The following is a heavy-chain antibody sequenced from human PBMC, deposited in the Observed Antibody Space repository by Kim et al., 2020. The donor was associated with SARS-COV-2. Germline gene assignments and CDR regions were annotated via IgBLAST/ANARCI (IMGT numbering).Heavy chain of an antibody. V-gene: IGHV4-59*08. Sequence: SETLSLTCTVSGGSISSYYWSWIRQPPGKGLEWIGYIYYSGSTNYNPSLKSRVTISVDTSKNQFSLKLSSVTAADTAVYYCARRRQQNWFDPWGQGTLVTVSS. J-gene: IGHJ5*02. CDR1: GGSISSYY. CDR2: IYYSGST. D-gene: IGHD6-13*01. CDR3: ARRRQQNWFDP.